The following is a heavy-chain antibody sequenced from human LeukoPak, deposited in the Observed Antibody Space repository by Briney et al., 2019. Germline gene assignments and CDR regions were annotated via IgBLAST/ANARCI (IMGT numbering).Heavy chain of an antibody. CDR3: AKGNAGHCTGTTCYPFDY. J-gene: IGHJ4*02. V-gene: IGHV3-23*01. CDR1: GFTFSTYA. Sequence: GGSLRLSCAASGFTFSTYAMSYVRQVPGKGLEWVSAISGSDPGTYYADSVKGRFTISRDNSRNTLHLQMNSLRVEDTAIYYCAKGNAGHCTGTTCYPFDYWGPGTLVTVSS. D-gene: IGHD2-2*01. CDR2: ISGSDPGT.